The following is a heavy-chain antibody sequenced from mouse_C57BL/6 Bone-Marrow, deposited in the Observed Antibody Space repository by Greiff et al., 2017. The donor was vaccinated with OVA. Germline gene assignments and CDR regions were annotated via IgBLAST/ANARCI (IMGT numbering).Heavy chain of an antibody. CDR3: ARVPPYYYGSSYFDY. CDR1: GYTFTDYN. J-gene: IGHJ2*01. CDR2: INPNNGGT. Sequence: VHVKQSGPELVKPGASVKMSCKASGYTFTDYNMHWVKQSHGKSLEWIGYINPNNGGTSYNQKFKGKATLTVNKSSSTAYMELRSLTSEDSAVYYCARVPPYYYGSSYFDYWGQGTTLTVSS. V-gene: IGHV1-22*01. D-gene: IGHD1-1*01.